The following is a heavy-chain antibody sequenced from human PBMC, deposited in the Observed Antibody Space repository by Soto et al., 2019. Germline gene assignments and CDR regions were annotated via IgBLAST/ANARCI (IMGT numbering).Heavy chain of an antibody. J-gene: IGHJ4*02. D-gene: IGHD3-9*01. Sequence: ASVKVSCKASGYTFTRSGISWVRQAPGQGPEWMGWISSYNGDTNYAQTFQGRVTMTTDTSTSTAYMELRSLRSEDTAVYYCARGYRNYDILTGYYSYYFDYWGQGTLVTVSS. CDR2: ISSYNGDT. CDR1: GYTFTRSG. CDR3: ARGYRNYDILTGYYSYYFDY. V-gene: IGHV1-18*01.